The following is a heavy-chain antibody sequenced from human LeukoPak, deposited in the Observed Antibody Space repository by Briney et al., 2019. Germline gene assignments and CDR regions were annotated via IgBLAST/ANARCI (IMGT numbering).Heavy chain of an antibody. V-gene: IGHV4-30-2*01. CDR1: GGSISSGGYY. J-gene: IGHJ4*02. CDR2: IYHSGST. D-gene: IGHD5-24*01. Sequence: PSETLSLTCTVSGGSISSGGYYWSWIRQPPGKGLEWIGYIYHSGSTYYNPSLKSRVTISVDRSKNQFSLKLSSVTAADTAVYYCARGDRNRDGYNGEIDYWGQGTLVTVSS. CDR3: ARGDRNRDGYNGEIDY.